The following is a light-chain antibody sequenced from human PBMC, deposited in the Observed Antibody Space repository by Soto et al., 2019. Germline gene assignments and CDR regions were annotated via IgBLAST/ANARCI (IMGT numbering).Light chain of an antibody. CDR2: GAS. CDR3: QHYDNWAPEAT. J-gene: IGKJ1*01. Sequence: EVVLTQSPATLSVSPGERATLSCRASQSVSINLAWYQQKPGQAPRLLIYGASTRATGIPARFSGSRSGTDLTLNIRIRQSEDFAVYYCQHYDNWAPEATFGQGTKVEI. CDR1: QSVSIN. V-gene: IGKV3-15*01.